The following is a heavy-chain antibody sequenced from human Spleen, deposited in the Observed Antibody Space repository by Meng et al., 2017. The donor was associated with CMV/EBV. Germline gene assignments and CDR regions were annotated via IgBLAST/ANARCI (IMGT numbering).Heavy chain of an antibody. CDR3: TRQGEYCSDSTCVLTFDY. CDR1: SGAS. CDR2: IRSKVNNYAA. V-gene: IGHV3-73*01. D-gene: IGHD2-15*01. J-gene: IGHJ4*02. Sequence: SGASRHGVGQSAGKGLEWVGRIRSKVNNYAAAYVAAVKGRFIISRDDAKNTAYLHMDSLVTEDTALYYCTRQGEYCSDSTCVLTFDYWGRGTLVTVSS.